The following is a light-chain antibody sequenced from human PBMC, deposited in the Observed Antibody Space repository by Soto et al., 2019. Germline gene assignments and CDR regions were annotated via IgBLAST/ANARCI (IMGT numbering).Light chain of an antibody. J-gene: IGLJ1*01. CDR1: SSDVGGYNY. CDR3: SSHAGSKRV. V-gene: IGLV2-8*01. CDR2: EVS. Sequence: QSALTQPPSGSGSPGQSVTISCTGTSSDVGGYNYVSWYQQHPGKAPKLMIYEVSKRPSGVPDRFSGSKSGNTASLTVSGLQAEDEADYYCSSHAGSKRVFGTGTKVTVL.